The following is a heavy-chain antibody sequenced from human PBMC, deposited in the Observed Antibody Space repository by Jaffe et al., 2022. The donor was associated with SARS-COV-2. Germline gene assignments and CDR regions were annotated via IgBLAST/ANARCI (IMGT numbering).Heavy chain of an antibody. CDR3: ARGRPRVRGIDY. Sequence: QEQLQQWGPSLVKPLETLSLTCVFNGGSFRNYYWNWFRQPPERGLEWIGEVTHAGRANFNPSLQSRVTISVDASKSQVSLTLTSVTAADTALYYCARGRPRVRGIDYWGQGTLVTVSS. J-gene: IGHJ4*02. CDR1: GGSFRNYY. CDR2: VTHAGRA. V-gene: IGHV4-34*01. D-gene: IGHD1-20*01.